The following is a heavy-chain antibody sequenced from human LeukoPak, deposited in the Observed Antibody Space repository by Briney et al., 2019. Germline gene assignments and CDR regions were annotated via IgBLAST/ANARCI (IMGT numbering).Heavy chain of an antibody. CDR2: ISYDGSNK. CDR1: GFTFSSYG. J-gene: IGHJ4*02. D-gene: IGHD3-22*01. Sequence: GGSLRLSCAASGFTFSSYGMHWVRQAPGKGLEWVAVISYDGSNKYYADSVKGRFTISRDNSKNTLYLQMNSLRAEDTAVYYCAKSGGARYYDSSGYCSYWGQGTLVTVSS. V-gene: IGHV3-30*18. CDR3: AKSGGARYYDSSGYCSY.